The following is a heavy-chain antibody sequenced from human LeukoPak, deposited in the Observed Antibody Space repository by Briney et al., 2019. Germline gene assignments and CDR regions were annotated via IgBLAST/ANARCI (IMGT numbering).Heavy chain of an antibody. CDR2: ICSGSTTI. V-gene: IGHV3-48*01. J-gene: IGHJ4*02. Sequence: GGSLRLSCATSGFTLSSYSMNWVRQAPGKGLEWVSYICSGSTTIYYADSVKGRFTISRDNAKNSLYLQMNSLRAEDTAVYYCARDVEQWLVRVYYFDYWGQGTLVT. D-gene: IGHD6-19*01. CDR3: ARDVEQWLVRVYYFDY. CDR1: GFTLSSYS.